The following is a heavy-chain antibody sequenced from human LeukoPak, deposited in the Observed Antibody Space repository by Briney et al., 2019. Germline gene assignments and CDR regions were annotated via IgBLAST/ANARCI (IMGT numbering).Heavy chain of an antibody. J-gene: IGHJ4*02. CDR1: GYSLGKNYY. V-gene: IGHV4-38-2*01. CDR3: ARYDSRGSASTRFDY. CDR2: IYGRAST. Sequence: PSDTLSLTCAVSGYSLGKNYYWGWIRQSPGKGLEWIGRIYGRASTSYNPSLRNRVTMSVDTSKNHFSLQLTSVTAADTAVYYCARYDSRGSASTRFDYWGPGILVTVSS. D-gene: IGHD3-16*01.